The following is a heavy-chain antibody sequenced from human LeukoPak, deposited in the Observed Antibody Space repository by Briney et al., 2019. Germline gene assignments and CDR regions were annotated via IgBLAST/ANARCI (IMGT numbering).Heavy chain of an antibody. D-gene: IGHD3-10*01. V-gene: IGHV1-69*13. CDR2: IIPIFGTA. Sequence: ASVKVSCKASGGTFSSYAISWVRQAPGQGLEWMGGIIPIFGTANYAQKFQGRVTITADESTSTAYMELSSLRSEDTAVYYCAREYGITMVRGVHDAFDIWGQGTMVTVSS. CDR3: AREYGITMVRGVHDAFDI. CDR1: GGTFSSYA. J-gene: IGHJ3*02.